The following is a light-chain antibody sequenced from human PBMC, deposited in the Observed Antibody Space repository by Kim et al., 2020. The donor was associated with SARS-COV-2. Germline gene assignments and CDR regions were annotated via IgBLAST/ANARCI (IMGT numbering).Light chain of an antibody. J-gene: IGLJ3*02. CDR1: SSDVGSYNL. CDR3: CSYAGSSTWV. Sequence: GQSITISCSGTSSDVGSYNLVSWYQQQPGKAPKLMIYEGSKRSSGVSNRFSGSKSGNTASLTISGLQAEDEADYYGCSYAGSSTWVFGGGTKLTVL. CDR2: EGS. V-gene: IGLV2-23*01.